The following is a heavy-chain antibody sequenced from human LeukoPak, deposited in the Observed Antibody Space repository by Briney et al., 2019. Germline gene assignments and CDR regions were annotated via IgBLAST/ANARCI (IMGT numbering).Heavy chain of an antibody. CDR1: VFTFSDHH. CDR2: IRNRDNNNTP. V-gene: IGHV3-72*01. CDR3: GDLGDTL. Sequence: GGSLRLSCAASVFTFSDHHMDWVRQAPGKRLEWVGHIRNRDNNNTPFNAASVTGRFTITRDDSKNSLYLQMNSLQTEETGLYYCGDLGDTLWGQGTLVTVSS. J-gene: IGHJ4*02. D-gene: IGHD1-26*01.